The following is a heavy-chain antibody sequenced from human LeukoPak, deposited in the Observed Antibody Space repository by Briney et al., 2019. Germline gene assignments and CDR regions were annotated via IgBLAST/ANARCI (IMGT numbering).Heavy chain of an antibody. V-gene: IGHV1-8*01. D-gene: IGHD3-10*01. CDR1: GYTLTSYD. CDR3: ATPPGSSYYYGMDV. CDR2: MNPNSGNT. Sequence: ASVKVSCKASGYTLTSYDINWVRQATGQGLEWMGWMNPNSGNTGYAQKFQGRVTMTRNTSISTAYMELSSLRSEDTAVYYCATPPGSSYYYGMDVWGQGTTVTVSS. J-gene: IGHJ6*02.